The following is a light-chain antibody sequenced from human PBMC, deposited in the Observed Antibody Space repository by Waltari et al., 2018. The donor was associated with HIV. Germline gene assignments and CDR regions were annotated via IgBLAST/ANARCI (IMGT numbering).Light chain of an antibody. CDR3: SSYTGSSTLGV. Sequence: QSALTQPASVSGSPGQSITISCTGASSDVGDSNYVSWYQQHPGKAPKLMIYDVSNRPSGVSNRFSGSKSGNTASLTISGLQAEDEADYYCSSYTGSSTLGVFGTGTRVTVL. CDR2: DVS. V-gene: IGLV2-14*03. J-gene: IGLJ1*01. CDR1: SSDVGDSNY.